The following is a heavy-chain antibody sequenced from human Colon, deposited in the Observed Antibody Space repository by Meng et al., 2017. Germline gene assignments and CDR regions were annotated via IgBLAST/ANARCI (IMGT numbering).Heavy chain of an antibody. V-gene: IGHV6-1*01. Sequence: QVHLQQSGPELVKPSPTLPLTCDISGDSVSSNTAAWNWIRQSPSRGLEWLGRTYYRSKWYNEYAVSVKSRMTFNADTSKNQVSLQVNSVTPEDTAVYYCARDHGYSYGLPLDYWGQGILVTVSS. J-gene: IGHJ4*02. CDR2: TYYRSKWYN. CDR3: ARDHGYSYGLPLDY. D-gene: IGHD5-18*01. CDR1: GDSVSSNTAA.